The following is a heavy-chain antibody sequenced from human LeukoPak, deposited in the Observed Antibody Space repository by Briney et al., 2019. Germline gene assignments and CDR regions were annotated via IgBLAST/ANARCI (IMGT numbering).Heavy chain of an antibody. D-gene: IGHD5-24*01. CDR2: IYYSGST. CDR1: GGSISSGGYY. V-gene: IGHV4-31*03. CDR3: ARVARWLQFGFDY. Sequence: PSETLSLTCTVSGGSISSGGYYWSWIRQHPGKGLEWIGYIYYSGSTYYNPSLKSRVTISVDTSKNQFSLKLSSVTAADTAVYYCARVARWLQFGFDYWGQGTLVTVSS. J-gene: IGHJ4*02.